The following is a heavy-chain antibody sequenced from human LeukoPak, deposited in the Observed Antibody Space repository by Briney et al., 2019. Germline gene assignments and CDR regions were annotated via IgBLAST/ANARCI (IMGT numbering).Heavy chain of an antibody. CDR2: ISESGDST. CDR3: AKGGYYGLQVDY. Sequence: HPGGSLRLSCAASGFTFSSYALSWVRQAPGKGLEWVSAISESGDSTYYADSVKGRFTLSRDNSKNTLFLQMNSLRVEDTAVYYCAKGGYYGLQVDYWGQGTLVTVSS. J-gene: IGHJ4*02. D-gene: IGHD3-10*01. CDR1: GFTFSSYA. V-gene: IGHV3-23*01.